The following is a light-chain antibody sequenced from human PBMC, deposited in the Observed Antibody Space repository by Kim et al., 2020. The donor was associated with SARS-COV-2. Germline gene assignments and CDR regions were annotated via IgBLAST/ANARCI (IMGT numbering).Light chain of an antibody. V-gene: IGKV1-5*03. CDR2: KPS. CDR1: QSISHW. J-gene: IGKJ2*01. CDR3: QQYHSYART. Sequence: VQMTQSPSTLSASIGDRVTITCRSSQSISHWLAWYQQRPGKAPQLLIYKPSTLESGVPSRFSGRGSGTEFTLTINSLQPDDFATYYCQQYHSYARTFGEGTKLEI.